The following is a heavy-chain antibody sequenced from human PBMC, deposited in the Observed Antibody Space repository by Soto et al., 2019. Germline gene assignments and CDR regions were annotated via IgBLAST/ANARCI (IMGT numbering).Heavy chain of an antibody. CDR3: ARDTYLRGYSYGPSYYYCGMDV. D-gene: IGHD5-18*01. V-gene: IGHV4-61*01. Sequence: SETLSLTCTVSGGSVSSGSYYWSWIRQPPGKGLEWIGYIYYSGSTNYNPSLKSRVTISVDTSKNQFSLKLSSVTAADTAVYYCARDTYLRGYSYGPSYYYCGMDVWGQGTTVTVSS. CDR2: IYYSGST. J-gene: IGHJ6*02. CDR1: GGSVSSGSYY.